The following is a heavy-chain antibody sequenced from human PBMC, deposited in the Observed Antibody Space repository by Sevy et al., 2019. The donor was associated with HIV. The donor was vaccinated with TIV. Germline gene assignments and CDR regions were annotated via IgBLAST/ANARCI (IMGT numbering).Heavy chain of an antibody. J-gene: IGHJ4*02. D-gene: IGHD1-26*01. CDR1: GFTFSSYA. CDR3: AKADGVVGAARGSFDY. CDR2: ISDSGGST. V-gene: IGHV3-23*01. Sequence: GGSLRLSCAASGFTFSSYAMSWVRQAPGKGLEWVSAISDSGGSTYYADSVKGRFTISRDNPKNTLYLQMNSLRAEDTAVYYCAKADGVVGAARGSFDYWGQGTLVTVSS.